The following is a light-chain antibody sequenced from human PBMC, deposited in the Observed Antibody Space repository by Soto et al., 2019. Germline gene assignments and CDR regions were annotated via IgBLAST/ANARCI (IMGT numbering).Light chain of an antibody. J-gene: IGKJ2*01. CDR3: QQYSSYWNT. V-gene: IGKV1-5*01. CDR2: DAS. Sequence: DVHLTQSPSTLSAYVGDRVTITCRANQSVTTWLAWYQQKPGTAPKLLIYDASNLEAGVPSRFSGSGSGTEFTLTITSLHPDDCATYYCQQYSSYWNTFGQGTKLEIK. CDR1: QSVTTW.